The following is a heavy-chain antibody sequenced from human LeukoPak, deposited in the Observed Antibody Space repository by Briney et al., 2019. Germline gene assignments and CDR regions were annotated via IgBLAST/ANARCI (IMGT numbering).Heavy chain of an antibody. CDR3: ARPGYDSSGYYYPA. Sequence: TSETLSLTCTVSGGSIRSSYYYWGWVRQPPGKGLEWIGSIYDSGSTYYNPSLKSRVTISVDTSKNQFSLKLSSVTAADTAVYYCARPGYDSSGYYYPAWGQGTLVTVSS. CDR2: IYDSGST. J-gene: IGHJ4*02. D-gene: IGHD3-22*01. CDR1: GGSIRSSYYY. V-gene: IGHV4-39*01.